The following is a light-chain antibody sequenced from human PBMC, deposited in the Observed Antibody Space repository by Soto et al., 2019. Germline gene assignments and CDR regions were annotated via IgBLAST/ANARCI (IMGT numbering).Light chain of an antibody. CDR1: QSVLYGSNNKKC. CDR3: QQYSSTPIT. CDR2: RAS. Sequence: DIVMTQSPDSLAVSLGEMATINCKCSQSVLYGSNNKKCLDWFQKKPGQPPKXLVFRASTREFGVPDRFSGSGSGTDFTLTISSLQPEDVALYYCQQYSSTPITFGQGTRLEIK. J-gene: IGKJ5*01. V-gene: IGKV4-1*01.